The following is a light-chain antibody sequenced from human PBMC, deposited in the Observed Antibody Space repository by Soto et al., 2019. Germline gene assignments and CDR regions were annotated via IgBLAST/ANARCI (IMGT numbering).Light chain of an antibody. CDR2: RND. V-gene: IGLV1-47*01. CDR3: ASWDDSLKGPV. J-gene: IGLJ2*01. Sequence: QSVLTQPPSASGTPGQRVTISCSGSSSNIGGHFVYWYHQLPGTAPQLLIYRNDQRPSGVPDRFSASKSGPSASLAISGLRSEDEAYYYCASWDDSLKGPVFSGGTKLTVL. CDR1: SSNIGGHF.